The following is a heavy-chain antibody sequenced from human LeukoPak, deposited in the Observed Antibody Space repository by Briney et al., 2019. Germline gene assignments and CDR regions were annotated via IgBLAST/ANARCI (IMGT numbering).Heavy chain of an antibody. CDR2: ISSSGSTI. J-gene: IGHJ6*02. CDR3: ARGPRYSITMVRGVISPYSYGMDV. Sequence: PGGSLRLSCAASGFTFSSYEMNWVRQAPGKGLEWVSYISSSGSTIYYADSVEGRFTISRDNAKNSLYLQMNSLRAEDTAVYYCARGPRYSITMVRGVISPYSYGMDVWGQGTTVTVSS. CDR1: GFTFSSYE. D-gene: IGHD3-10*01. V-gene: IGHV3-48*03.